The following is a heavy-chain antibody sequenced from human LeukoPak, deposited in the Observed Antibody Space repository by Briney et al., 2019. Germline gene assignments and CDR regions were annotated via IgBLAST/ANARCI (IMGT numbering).Heavy chain of an antibody. D-gene: IGHD4-23*01. V-gene: IGHV1-46*01. CDR1: GYTFTTYF. CDR2: IHTSGGTT. Sequence: ASVKVSCKASGYTFTTYFMHWVRQAPGQGLEWMGIIHTSGGTTKYAQKFQDRVTMTRDTSTNTVYMELSSLKFDDTAVYYCAREGGDGGPFDYGGQGTLSPSPQ. CDR3: AREGGDGGPFDY. J-gene: IGHJ4*02.